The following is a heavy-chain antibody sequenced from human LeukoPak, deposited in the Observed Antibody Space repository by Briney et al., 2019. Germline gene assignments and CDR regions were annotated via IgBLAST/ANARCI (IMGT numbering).Heavy chain of an antibody. Sequence: GGSLRLSCVVSGFTFSSYAMHWVRQPPGKGLEWVAVISYDGRNKYYADPVKGRFPISRDNTRTTLYLQMNSLRVEDTAVYYCARDSSGWLQLSSTFDYWGQGTLVTVSS. J-gene: IGHJ4*02. V-gene: IGHV3-30*04. CDR1: GFTFSSYA. CDR3: ARDSSGWLQLSSTFDY. CDR2: ISYDGRNK. D-gene: IGHD5-24*01.